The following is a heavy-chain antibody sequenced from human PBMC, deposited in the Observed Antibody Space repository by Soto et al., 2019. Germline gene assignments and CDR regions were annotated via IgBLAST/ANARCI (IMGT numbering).Heavy chain of an antibody. D-gene: IGHD6-13*01. CDR3: ARDSYSSSWARLLVY. CDR1: GFTFSSYA. J-gene: IGHJ4*02. V-gene: IGHV3-30-3*01. CDR2: ISYDGSNK. Sequence: GGSLRLSCAASGFTFSSYAMHWVRQAPGKGLEWVAVISYDGSNKYYADSVKGRFTISRDNSENTLYLQMNSLRAEDTAVYYCARDSYSSSWARLLVYWGQGTLVTVSS.